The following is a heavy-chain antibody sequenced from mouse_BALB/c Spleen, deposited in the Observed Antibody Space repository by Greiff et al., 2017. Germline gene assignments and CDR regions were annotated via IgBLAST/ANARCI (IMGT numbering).Heavy chain of an antibody. CDR1: GYAFTNYL. CDR2: INPGSGGT. Sequence: QVQLQQSGAELVRPGTSVKVSCKASGYAFTNYLIEWVKQRPGQGLEWIGVINPGSGGTNYNEKFKGKATLTADKSSSTAYMQLSSLTSDDSAVYFCARDHYYGYGDYWGQGTTLTVSS. J-gene: IGHJ2*01. CDR3: ARDHYYGYGDY. D-gene: IGHD1-2*01. V-gene: IGHV1-54*01.